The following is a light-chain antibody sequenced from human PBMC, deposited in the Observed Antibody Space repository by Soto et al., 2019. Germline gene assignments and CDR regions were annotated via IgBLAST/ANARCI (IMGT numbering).Light chain of an antibody. CDR3: QQYNNWWT. V-gene: IGKV3-15*01. J-gene: IGKJ1*01. CDR2: AAS. CDR1: QSVSSS. Sequence: IVLTQSPGTLSFSPGERATLSCRASQSVSSSLAWYQQKPGQAPRLLIYAASTRATGIPARFSGSGSGTEFTLTINSLQSEDFAVYYCQQYNNWWTFGQGTKVDIK.